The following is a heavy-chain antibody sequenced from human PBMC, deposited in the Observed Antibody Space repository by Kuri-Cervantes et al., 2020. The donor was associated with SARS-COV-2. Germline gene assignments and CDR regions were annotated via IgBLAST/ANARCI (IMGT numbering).Heavy chain of an antibody. V-gene: IGHV4-38-2*01. Sequence: SETLSLTCAVSGYSISSGYYWGWIRQPPGKGLEWIGSIYHSGSTYYNPSLKSRVTISVDTSKNQFSLKLSSVTAADTAVYYCARLRQLEEGYWGQGTLVTVSS. CDR2: IYHSGST. CDR3: ARLRQLEEGY. CDR1: GYSISSGYY. D-gene: IGHD1-1*01. J-gene: IGHJ4*02.